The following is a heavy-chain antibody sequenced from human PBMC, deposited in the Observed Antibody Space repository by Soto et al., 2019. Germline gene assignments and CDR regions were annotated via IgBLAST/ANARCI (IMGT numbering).Heavy chain of an antibody. D-gene: IGHD3-10*01. CDR1: GFTFTNYA. CDR2: ISGSGSGAATYYP. CDR3: AKGSLYYASSPPPGD. J-gene: IGHJ4*02. Sequence: LRLSCAASGFTFTNYAMSWVRQAPGKGLEWVSTISGSGSGAATYYPSYADSVKGRFTISRDNSKNTVSLEMNSLRAEDTAVYYCAKGSLYYASSPPPGDWGQGTLVTAPQ. V-gene: IGHV3-23*01.